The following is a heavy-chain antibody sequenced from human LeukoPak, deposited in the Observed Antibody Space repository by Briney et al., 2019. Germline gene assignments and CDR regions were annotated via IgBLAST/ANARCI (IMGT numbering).Heavy chain of an antibody. J-gene: IGHJ3*02. CDR2: FDPEDGET. D-gene: IGHD3-22*01. V-gene: IGHV1-24*01. CDR1: GYTLTELS. Sequence: GASVKVSCKVSGYTLTELSMHWVRQAPGKGLEWMGGFDPEDGETIYAQKFQGRVTITADESTSTAYMELSSLRSEDTAVYYCARVPFYYDSSGSKGAFDIWGQGTMVTVSS. CDR3: ARVPFYYDSSGSKGAFDI.